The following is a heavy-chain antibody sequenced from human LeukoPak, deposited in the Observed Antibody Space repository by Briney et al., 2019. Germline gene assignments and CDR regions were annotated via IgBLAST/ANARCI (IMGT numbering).Heavy chain of an antibody. CDR3: ARLGYCSSTSCPIDY. J-gene: IGHJ4*02. Sequence: SVKVSCQASGGTFSSYAISWVRQAPGQGLEWMGGIIPIFGTANYAQKFQGRVTITADESTSTAYMELSSLRSEDTAVYYCARLGYCSSTSCPIDYWGQGTLVTVSS. D-gene: IGHD2-2*01. V-gene: IGHV1-69*13. CDR2: IIPIFGTA. CDR1: GGTFSSYA.